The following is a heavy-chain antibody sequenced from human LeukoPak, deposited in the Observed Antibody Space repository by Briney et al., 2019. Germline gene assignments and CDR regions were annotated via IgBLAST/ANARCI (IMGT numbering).Heavy chain of an antibody. V-gene: IGHV3-49*04. CDR1: GFTFGDYA. J-gene: IGHJ6*04. Sequence: PGRSLRLSCTTSGFTFGDYAMSWVRQAPGKGLEWVGFIRSKAYGGTTEYAASVKGRFTISRDDSKSIAYLQMNSLKTEDTAVYYCTRVPATAISPTHVDVWGKGTTVTVSS. CDR3: TRVPATAISPTHVDV. CDR2: IRSKAYGGTT. D-gene: IGHD2-15*01.